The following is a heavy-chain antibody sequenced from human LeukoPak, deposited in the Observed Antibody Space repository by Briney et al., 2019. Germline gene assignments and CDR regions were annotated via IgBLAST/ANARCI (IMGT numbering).Heavy chain of an antibody. CDR1: GFIFSTYS. CDR3: AREHDWNPDY. J-gene: IGHJ4*02. V-gene: IGHV3-21*01. Sequence: GGSLRLSCAASGFIFSTYSMNWVRQAPGKGLEWVSSISSSSSHIYYADSVRGRFTISRDNAKNSLYLQMNSLRAEDTALYYCAREHDWNPDYWGQGTLVTVSS. CDR2: ISSSSSHI. D-gene: IGHD1-1*01.